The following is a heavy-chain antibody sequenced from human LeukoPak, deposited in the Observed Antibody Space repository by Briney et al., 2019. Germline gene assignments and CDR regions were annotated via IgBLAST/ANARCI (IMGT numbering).Heavy chain of an antibody. D-gene: IGHD6-19*01. Sequence: GGSLRLSCAASGFTVGLYWMSWVRRAPGKGLEWVANINQDGSENYSVDSVKGRFTISRDNAKSSLYLQMNGLRVEDTAVYYCARNPQWLSYSMDVWGQGTTVTVSS. CDR3: ARNPQWLSYSMDV. CDR1: GFTVGLYW. J-gene: IGHJ6*02. CDR2: INQDGSEN. V-gene: IGHV3-7*01.